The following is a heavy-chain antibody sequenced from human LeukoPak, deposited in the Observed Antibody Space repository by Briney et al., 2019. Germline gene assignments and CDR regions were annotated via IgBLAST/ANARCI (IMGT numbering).Heavy chain of an antibody. J-gene: IGHJ3*02. CDR2: FDPEDGET. CDR3: ATYMAEDYMFFDAFDI. V-gene: IGHV1-24*01. D-gene: IGHD4-11*01. CDR1: GNTLTDLS. Sequence: ASVTVSCKVSGNTLTDLSMHWVRQTPGKGLEWMGGFDPEDGETIHAQKFQGRVTMTEDTSTDTAYMELSSLRSEDTAVYYCATYMAEDYMFFDAFDIWGQGTMVTVSS.